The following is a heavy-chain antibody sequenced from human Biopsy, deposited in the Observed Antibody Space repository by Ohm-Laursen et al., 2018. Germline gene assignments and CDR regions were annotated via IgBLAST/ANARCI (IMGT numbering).Heavy chain of an antibody. D-gene: IGHD3-22*01. J-gene: IGHJ2*01. CDR1: GDSISSYY. Sequence: GTLSLTCTVSGDSISSYYWGWIRQPPGKGLEWIGYVHYTGITDYNRSLQSRVTISVDTSKNHFSLGLRSVTPADTAIYYCARDRGYYSDRTVPGYFDLWGRGTLVTVSS. CDR2: VHYTGIT. V-gene: IGHV4-59*01. CDR3: ARDRGYYSDRTVPGYFDL.